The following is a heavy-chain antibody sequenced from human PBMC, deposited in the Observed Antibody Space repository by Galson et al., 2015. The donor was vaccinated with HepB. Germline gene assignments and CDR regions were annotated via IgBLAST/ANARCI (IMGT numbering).Heavy chain of an antibody. CDR2: INPNSGGT. CDR1: GYTFTGYY. J-gene: IGHJ4*02. Sequence: SVKVSCKASGYTFTGYYMHWVRQAPGQGLEWMGWINPNSGGTNYAQKFQGRVTMTRDTSISTAYMELSRLRSDDTAVYYCAILGYCSGGSCYSSGWGQGTLVTVSS. V-gene: IGHV1-2*02. D-gene: IGHD2-15*01. CDR3: AILGYCSGGSCYSSG.